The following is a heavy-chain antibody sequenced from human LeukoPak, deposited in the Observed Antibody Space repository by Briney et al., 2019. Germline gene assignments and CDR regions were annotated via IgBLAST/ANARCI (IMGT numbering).Heavy chain of an antibody. V-gene: IGHV4-61*02. D-gene: IGHD5-24*01. CDR3: ARGLEMATIQRWGYFDY. J-gene: IGHJ4*02. CDR1: GGSISSGSYY. Sequence: PSETLSLTCTVSGGSISSGSYYWSWIRQPAGKGLEWIGRIYTSGSTNYNPSLKSRVTISVDTSKNQSSLKLSSVTAADTAVYYCARGLEMATIQRWGYFDYWGQGTLVTASS. CDR2: IYTSGST.